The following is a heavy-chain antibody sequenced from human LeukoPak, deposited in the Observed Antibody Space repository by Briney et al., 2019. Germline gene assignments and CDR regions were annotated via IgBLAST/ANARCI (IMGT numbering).Heavy chain of an antibody. CDR2: IYHSGST. CDR3: ARDRGSYSFDY. CDR1: GGSISSGGYY. V-gene: IGHV4-30-2*01. J-gene: IGHJ4*02. D-gene: IGHD1-26*01. Sequence: SETLSLTCTVSGGSISSGGYYWSWIRQPPGKGLEWIGYIYHSGSTYYNPSLKSRVTISVDRSKNQFSLKLSSVTAADTAVYYCARDRGSYSFDYWGQGTLVTVSS.